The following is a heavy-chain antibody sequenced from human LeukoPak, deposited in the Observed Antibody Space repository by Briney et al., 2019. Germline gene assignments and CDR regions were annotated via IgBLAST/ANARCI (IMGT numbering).Heavy chain of an antibody. CDR2: VYPGDSDT. Sequence: GESLKISCKGSGYSFTSYWIGWVRQMPGKGLEWMGIVYPGDSDTRYSPSFQGQVTISADKSISTAYLQWSSLKASDTAMYYCALSYYYDSSGYYTFDYWGQGTLVTVSS. CDR1: GYSFTSYW. D-gene: IGHD3-22*01. J-gene: IGHJ4*02. V-gene: IGHV5-51*01. CDR3: ALSYYYDSSGYYTFDY.